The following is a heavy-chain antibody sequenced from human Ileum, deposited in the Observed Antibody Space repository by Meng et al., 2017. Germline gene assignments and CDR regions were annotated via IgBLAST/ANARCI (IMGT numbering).Heavy chain of an antibody. CDR2: INHNGNT. Sequence: QVQLQQWGAGLLTPSETLSLTCVVYGGSFSANYWTWIRQPPGKGLEWIGEINHNGNTNYKPSLKSRVTISVDTSKKQFSLRLTSVTAADTAVYYCASARYDNWGQGTLVTVSS. V-gene: IGHV4-34*01. J-gene: IGHJ4*02. CDR3: ASARYDN. CDR1: GGSFSANY.